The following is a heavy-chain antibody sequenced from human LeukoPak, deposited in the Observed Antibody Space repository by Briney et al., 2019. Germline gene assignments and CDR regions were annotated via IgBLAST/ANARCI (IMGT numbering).Heavy chain of an antibody. CDR2: ISSSGGST. D-gene: IGHD5-24*01. CDR1: GFTFSSYD. J-gene: IGHJ4*02. Sequence: GGSLRLSCAASGFTFSSYDMSWVRQAPGKGLEWVSAISSSGGSTLYAGSVKGRFTISRDNSKNTLYLQMNSLRAEATAVYYCAKGGDAYNYRATCVDDGRQGPLAPVSS. V-gene: IGHV3-23*01. CDR3: AKGGDAYNYRATCVDD.